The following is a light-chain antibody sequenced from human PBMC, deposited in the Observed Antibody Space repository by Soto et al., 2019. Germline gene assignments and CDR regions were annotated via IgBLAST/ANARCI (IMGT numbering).Light chain of an antibody. CDR2: SNN. CDR1: TSNIGSNP. Sequence: QSVLTQPPSASGTPGQRVAISCSGSTSNIGSNPVNWYQQLPGTAPKLLIYSNNQRPSGVPDPFSGSKSGTSASLAISGLQSEDEADYYCAAWDDSLDGPVFGGGTKLTVL. V-gene: IGLV1-44*01. J-gene: IGLJ3*02. CDR3: AAWDDSLDGPV.